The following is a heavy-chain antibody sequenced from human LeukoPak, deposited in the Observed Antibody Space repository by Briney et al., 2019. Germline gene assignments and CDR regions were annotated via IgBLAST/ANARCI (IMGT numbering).Heavy chain of an antibody. CDR1: GHTFISYH. J-gene: IGHJ5*02. Sequence: GASVKVSCKASGHTFISYHMHWVRQAPGQGLEWMGIINPSGGSTSYTQKFQGRVTMTRDTSTSTVYMELSSLRSEDTAVFYCARDRLRLGYERTNWFDPWGQGTLVTVSS. V-gene: IGHV1-46*01. D-gene: IGHD2-15*01. CDR2: INPSGGST. CDR3: ARDRLRLGYERTNWFDP.